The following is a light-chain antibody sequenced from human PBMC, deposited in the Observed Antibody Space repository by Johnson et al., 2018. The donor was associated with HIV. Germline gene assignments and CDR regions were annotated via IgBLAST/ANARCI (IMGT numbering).Light chain of an antibody. CDR2: ENN. V-gene: IGLV1-51*02. CDR3: GTWDSNLSVYV. CDR1: SSNIGNNY. J-gene: IGLJ1*01. Sequence: QSVLTQPPSVSAAPGQKVTISCSGSSSNIGNNYVSWYQQLPGTAPKLLIYENNKRPSGIPDRFSGSKSGTSATLGITGLQTVDEADYYCGTWDSNLSVYVFGTGTKVSVL.